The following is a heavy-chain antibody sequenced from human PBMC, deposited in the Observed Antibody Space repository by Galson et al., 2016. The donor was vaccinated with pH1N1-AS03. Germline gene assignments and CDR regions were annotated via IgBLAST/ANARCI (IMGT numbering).Heavy chain of an antibody. CDR3: ARGGYYWGSGFFDF. J-gene: IGHJ4*02. Sequence: ETLSLTCSVSGFSISSSHYWGWIRQPPGQGLEWIGNIYHSGSAYYNPSLKSRVTMSVDTSTNQFSLKLASLTSADSAVYFCARGGYYWGSGFFDFWGQGTLVSVSS. V-gene: IGHV4-38-2*02. D-gene: IGHD1-26*01. CDR2: IYHSGSA. CDR1: GFSISSSHY.